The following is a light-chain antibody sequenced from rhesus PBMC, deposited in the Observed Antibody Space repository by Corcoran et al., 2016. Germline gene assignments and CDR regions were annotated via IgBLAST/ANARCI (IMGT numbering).Light chain of an antibody. CDR1: QGISNY. CDR2: YAS. V-gene: IGKV1S14*01. Sequence: DIQMTQSPSSLSASVGDTVTITCRASQGISNYLAWYQQKPGKAPKPLIYYASNLESGVPSRFSGSGSWTDFTPPIRSLQPEDFATYYCQQHDIYPRTFGQGTKVEIK. CDR3: QQHDIYPRT. J-gene: IGKJ1*01.